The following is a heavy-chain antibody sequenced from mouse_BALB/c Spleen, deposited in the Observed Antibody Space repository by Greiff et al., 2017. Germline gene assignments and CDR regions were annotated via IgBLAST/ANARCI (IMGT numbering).Heavy chain of an antibody. V-gene: IGHV5-17*02. D-gene: IGHD3-1*01. CDR3: ARRGSSGYAWFAY. CDR1: GFTFSSFG. Sequence: EVKLVESGGGLVQPGGSRKLSCAASGFTFSSFGMHWVRQAPEKGLEWVAYISSGSSTIYYADTVKGRFTISRDNPKNTLFLQMTSLRSEDTAMYYCARRGSSGYAWFAYWGQGTLVTVSA. CDR2: ISSGSSTI. J-gene: IGHJ3*01.